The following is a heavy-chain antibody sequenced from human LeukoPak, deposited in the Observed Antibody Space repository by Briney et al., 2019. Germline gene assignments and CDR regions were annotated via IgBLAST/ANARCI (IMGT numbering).Heavy chain of an antibody. CDR1: GGTFSSYA. CDR2: IIPIFGTA. D-gene: IGHD6-6*01. J-gene: IGHJ4*02. Sequence: ASVKVSCKASGGTFSSYAISWVRQAPGKGLVWMGGIIPIFGTANYAQKFQGRVTIPADESTSTAYKELSSLRSEDTAVYYCASSSSSHYYFDYWGQGTLVTVSS. V-gene: IGHV1-69*13. CDR3: ASSSSSHYYFDY.